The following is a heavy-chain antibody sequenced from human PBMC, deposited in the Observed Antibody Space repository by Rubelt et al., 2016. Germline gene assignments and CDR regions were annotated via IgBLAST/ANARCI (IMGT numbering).Heavy chain of an antibody. D-gene: IGHD3-22*01. CDR1: GGTFSSYA. Sequence: QVQLVQSGAEVKKPGSSVKVSCKASGGTFSSYAISWVRQAPGQGLEWMGGIIPIFGTANYAQKFQGEVTITADKSTSTAYMGLSSLRSEDTAVYYCARDLVGVVITTHDAFDIWGQGTMVTVSS. V-gene: IGHV1-69*06. CDR3: ARDLVGVVITTHDAFDI. CDR2: IIPIFGTA. J-gene: IGHJ3*02.